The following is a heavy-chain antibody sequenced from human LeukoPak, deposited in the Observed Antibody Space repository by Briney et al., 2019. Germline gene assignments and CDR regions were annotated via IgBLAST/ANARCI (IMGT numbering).Heavy chain of an antibody. CDR1: GFTFNSYS. CDR3: ARAPIRITMVRGVTIDY. J-gene: IGHJ4*02. CDR2: ISSSSSYI. Sequence: GGSLRLSCAASGFTFNSYSMNWVRQAPGKGLEWVSSISSSSSYIYYADSVKGRFTISRDNAKNSLYLQMNSLRAEDTAVYYCARAPIRITMVRGVTIDYWGQGTLVTVSS. D-gene: IGHD3-10*01. V-gene: IGHV3-21*01.